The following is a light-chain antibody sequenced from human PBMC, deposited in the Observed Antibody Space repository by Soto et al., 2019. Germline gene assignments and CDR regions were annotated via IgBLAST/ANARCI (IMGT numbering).Light chain of an antibody. J-gene: IGLJ1*01. CDR1: NIGSKS. Sequence: SYELTQPPSVSVAPGQTARITCGGNNIGSKSVHWYQQRPGQAPVLVVYGDGDRPSGIPERFSGSKSGNTASLTISGLQSEDEADYYCSSYTTINTLFFVFGNGTKLTVL. V-gene: IGLV3-21*02. CDR3: SSYTTINTLFFV. CDR2: GDG.